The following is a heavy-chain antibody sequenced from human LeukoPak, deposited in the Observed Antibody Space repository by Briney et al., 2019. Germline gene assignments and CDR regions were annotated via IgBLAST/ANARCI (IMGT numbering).Heavy chain of an antibody. CDR3: ATDLYDSSGYYYFDY. CDR2: FDPEDGET. D-gene: IGHD3-22*01. Sequence: ASVKVSCKVSGYTLTELSMHWVRQAPGKGLEWMGGFDPEDGETIYAQKFQGRVTMTEDTSTDTAYMELSSLRSEDTAVYYCATDLYDSSGYYYFDYWGQGTLVTVSS. CDR1: GYTLTELS. V-gene: IGHV1-24*01. J-gene: IGHJ4*02.